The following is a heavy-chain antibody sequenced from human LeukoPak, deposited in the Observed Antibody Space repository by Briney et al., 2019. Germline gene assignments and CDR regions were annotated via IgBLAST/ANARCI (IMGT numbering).Heavy chain of an antibody. Sequence: PSETLSLTCTVSGGSISSSSYYWGWIRQPPGKGLEWIGSIYYSGSTYYNPSLKSRVTISVDTSKNQFSLKLSSVTAADTAVYYCARDSILTGYYTVPFDYWGQGTLVTVSS. V-gene: IGHV4-39*07. CDR3: ARDSILTGYYTVPFDY. CDR2: IYYSGST. J-gene: IGHJ4*02. CDR1: GGSISSSSYY. D-gene: IGHD3-9*01.